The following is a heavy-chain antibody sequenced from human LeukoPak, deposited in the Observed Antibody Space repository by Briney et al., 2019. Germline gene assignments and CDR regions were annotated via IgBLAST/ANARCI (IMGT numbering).Heavy chain of an antibody. J-gene: IGHJ4*02. Sequence: GGSLRLSCAASGFTFSSYTMSWVRQAPGKGLEWISAVSGSGDRTYYAGSVKGRFTISRDNSKNIVYLRMNSLRAEDTAVYFCANSRGYGSGNLWGQGTLVTVSS. CDR3: ANSRGYGSGNL. D-gene: IGHD3-10*01. CDR2: VSGSGDRT. CDR1: GFTFSSYT. V-gene: IGHV3-23*01.